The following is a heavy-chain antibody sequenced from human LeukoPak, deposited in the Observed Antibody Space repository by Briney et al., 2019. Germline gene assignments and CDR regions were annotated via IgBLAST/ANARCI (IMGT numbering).Heavy chain of an antibody. CDR1: GGSISSYY. V-gene: IGHV4-59*08. D-gene: IGHD3-3*01. CDR3: ARRITIFGVAPPGSWFDP. J-gene: IGHJ5*02. CDR2: IYYSGST. Sequence: SETLSLTCTVSGGSISSYYWSWIRQPSGRGLEWVGYIYYSGSTNYNPSLKSRVTISVDTSKNQFSLKLSSVTAADTAVYYCARRITIFGVAPPGSWFDPWGQGTLVTVSS.